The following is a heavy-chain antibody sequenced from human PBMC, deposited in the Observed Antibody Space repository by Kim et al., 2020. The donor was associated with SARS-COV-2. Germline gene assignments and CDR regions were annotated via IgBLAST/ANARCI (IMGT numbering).Heavy chain of an antibody. Sequence: GGSLRLSCAASGFTFRSYWMHWVRQAPGKGLVWVSRLNTDGSGTTYADSVKGRFTISRDNAKNTLYLQMNSLRAEDTAVYYCTRERWESGRYYLDFWGQGTLVTVSS. D-gene: IGHD1-26*01. CDR3: TRERWESGRYYLDF. CDR2: LNTDGSGT. V-gene: IGHV3-74*01. J-gene: IGHJ4*02. CDR1: GFTFRSYW.